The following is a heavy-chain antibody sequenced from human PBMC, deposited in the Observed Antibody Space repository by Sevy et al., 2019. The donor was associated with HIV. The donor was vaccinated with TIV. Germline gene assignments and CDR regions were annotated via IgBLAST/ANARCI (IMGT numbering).Heavy chain of an antibody. CDR3: ARDRGEILRSAFKS. Sequence: GGSLRLSCAASGFTLSEFGMHWVRQAPGKGLEWVAVISNDGRNNKYNEASVKGRFTISRDNSKNTLYLQMNSLRADDTEIYYCARDRGEILRSAFKSWGQGTLVTVSS. CDR2: ISNDGRNNK. J-gene: IGHJ5*02. V-gene: IGHV3-30*04. CDR1: GFTLSEFG. D-gene: IGHD3-10*01.